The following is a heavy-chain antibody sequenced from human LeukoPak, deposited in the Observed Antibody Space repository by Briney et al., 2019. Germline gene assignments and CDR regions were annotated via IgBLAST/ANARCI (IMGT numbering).Heavy chain of an antibody. D-gene: IGHD2-15*01. V-gene: IGHV3-49*04. Sequence: GGSLRLSCTASGFTFGDYAMSWVRQAPGKGPEWVGFIRSKAYGGTTEYAASVKGRFTISRDDSKSIAYLQMNSLKTEDTAVYYCTRVEAMVVAFDYWGQGTLVTVSS. CDR2: IRSKAYGGTT. CDR1: GFTFGDYA. J-gene: IGHJ4*02. CDR3: TRVEAMVVAFDY.